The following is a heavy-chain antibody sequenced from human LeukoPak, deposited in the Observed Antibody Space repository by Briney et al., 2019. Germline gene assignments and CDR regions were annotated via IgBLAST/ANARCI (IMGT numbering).Heavy chain of an antibody. CDR1: GYPISSGYY. CDR2: IYHSGST. J-gene: IGHJ4*02. CDR3: ARADVRPGYVWGSYRPIDY. V-gene: IGHV4-38-2*02. Sequence: KPSETLSLTCTVSGYPISSGYYWGWIRQPPGKGLEWIGSIYHSGSTYYNPSLKSRVTISVDTSKNQFSLKLSSVTAADTAVYYCARADVRPGYVWGSYRPIDYWGQGTLVTVSS. D-gene: IGHD3-16*02.